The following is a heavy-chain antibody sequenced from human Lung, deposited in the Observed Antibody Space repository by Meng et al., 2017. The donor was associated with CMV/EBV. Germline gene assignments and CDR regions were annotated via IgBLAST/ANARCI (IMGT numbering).Heavy chain of an antibody. J-gene: IGHJ6*02. D-gene: IGHD6-13*01. CDR2: INHSGST. CDR1: GGSISGYY. CDR3: ARERGTAAATYYYRMVV. V-gene: IGHV4-34*01. Sequence: SETLSLXCAVSGGSISGYYWSWIRQPPGKGLEWIGEINHSGSTNYNPPPKSRVTISVDTSKNQFSLKLSSVTAADTAVYYCARERGTAAATYYYRMVVWGQGTXVTVSS.